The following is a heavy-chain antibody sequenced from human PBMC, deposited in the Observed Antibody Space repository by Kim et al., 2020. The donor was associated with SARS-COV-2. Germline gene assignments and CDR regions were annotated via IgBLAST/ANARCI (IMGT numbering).Heavy chain of an antibody. Sequence: GGSLRLSCAASGFTFSSYGMHWVRQAPGKGLEWVAVIWYDGSNKYYADSVKGRFTISRDNSKNTLYLQMNSLRAEDTAVYYCARDQGIAVAGTENWFDPWGQGTLVTVSS. D-gene: IGHD6-19*01. CDR1: GFTFSSYG. CDR3: ARDQGIAVAGTENWFDP. CDR2: IWYDGSNK. V-gene: IGHV3-33*01. J-gene: IGHJ5*02.